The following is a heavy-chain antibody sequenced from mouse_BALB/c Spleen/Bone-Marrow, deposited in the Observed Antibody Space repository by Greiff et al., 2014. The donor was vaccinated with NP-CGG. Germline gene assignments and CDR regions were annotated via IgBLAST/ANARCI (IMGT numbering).Heavy chain of an antibody. J-gene: IGHJ3*01. CDR2: INPYNGGT. D-gene: IGHD2-10*02. CDR3: ARQLYGNYAY. CDR1: GYSFTGYY. V-gene: IGHV1S30*01. Sequence: EVQLQQSGPELVKPGPSVKISCKASGYSFTGYYMHWVKQSHGMSLEWIGEINPYNGGTSYNQKFKGKATLTVDTSSSTAFMELHSLTSEDSLVYYCARQLYGNYAYWGQGTLVTVSA.